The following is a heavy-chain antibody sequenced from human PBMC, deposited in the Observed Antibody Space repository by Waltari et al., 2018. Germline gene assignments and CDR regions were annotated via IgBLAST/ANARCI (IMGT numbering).Heavy chain of an antibody. CDR2: MNPNSGNT. D-gene: IGHD3-10*01. V-gene: IGHV1-8*03. J-gene: IGHJ4*02. CDR3: ARSASDNYYGSGSYYEPRDY. CDR1: GYTFTSYD. Sequence: QVQLVQSGAEVKKPGASVKVSCKASGYTFTSYDINWVRQATGHGLEWMGWMNPNSGNTGYAQKFQGRVTITRKTAISTAYMELSSLRSEDTAVYYCARSASDNYYGSGSYYEPRDYWGQGTLVTVSS.